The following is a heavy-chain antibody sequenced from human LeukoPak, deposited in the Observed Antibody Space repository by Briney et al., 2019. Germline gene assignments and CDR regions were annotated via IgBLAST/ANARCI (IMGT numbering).Heavy chain of an antibody. J-gene: IGHJ4*02. V-gene: IGHV3-15*01. CDR2: ITTKSDVGTT. CDR3: STGIGTNDW. Sequence: GGSLRLSCAASGFTFSNAWMTWVRQAPGKGLEWVGRITTKSDVGTTDYAAPVRGRFTITRDDSKSTLHLQKDSLKTEDTALYYCSTGIGTNDWWGQGTLVIVSS. D-gene: IGHD1-1*01. CDR1: GFTFSNAW.